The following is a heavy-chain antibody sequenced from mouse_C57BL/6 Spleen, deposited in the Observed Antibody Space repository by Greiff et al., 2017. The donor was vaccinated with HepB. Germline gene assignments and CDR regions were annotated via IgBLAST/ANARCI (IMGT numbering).Heavy chain of an antibody. V-gene: IGHV1-82*01. CDR2: IYPGVGDT. CDR3: ARWYYGFAY. Sequence: VQLQQSGPELVKPGASVKISCKASGSAFSSSWMNWVKQRPGKGLEWIGRIYPGVGDTNYNGKFKGKATLTADKSSSTAYMQISSRTSEDSAVYFCARWYYGFAYWGQGTLVTVSA. D-gene: IGHD1-1*01. J-gene: IGHJ3*01. CDR1: GSAFSSSW.